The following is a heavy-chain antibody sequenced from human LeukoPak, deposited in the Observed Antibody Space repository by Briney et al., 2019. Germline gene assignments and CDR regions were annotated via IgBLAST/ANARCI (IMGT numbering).Heavy chain of an antibody. V-gene: IGHV1-2*06. J-gene: IGHJ4*02. CDR1: GYTFTGYY. D-gene: IGHD6-19*01. CDR2: TNPNSGGT. CDR3: ARILAVAGIRDY. Sequence: ASVKVSCKASGYTFTGYYMHWVRQAPGQGLEWMGRTNPNSGGTNYAQKFQGRVAMTRDTSIGTAYMELSRLRSDDTAVYYCARILAVAGIRDYWGQGTLVTVSS.